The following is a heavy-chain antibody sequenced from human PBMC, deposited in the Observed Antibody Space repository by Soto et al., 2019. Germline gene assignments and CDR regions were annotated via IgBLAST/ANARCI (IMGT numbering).Heavy chain of an antibody. Sequence: QVQLQESGPGLVKPSETLSLTCTVSGASISSYYWSWIRQPPGKGLEWIGYIYYSGSTNYNPSLKSRVTISLDTSKSQFPLKLSSVTAADTAVYYCARSLGTVTQFPYFDYWGQGTLVTVSS. D-gene: IGHD4-17*01. CDR2: IYYSGST. CDR1: GASISSYY. J-gene: IGHJ4*02. V-gene: IGHV4-59*08. CDR3: ARSLGTVTQFPYFDY.